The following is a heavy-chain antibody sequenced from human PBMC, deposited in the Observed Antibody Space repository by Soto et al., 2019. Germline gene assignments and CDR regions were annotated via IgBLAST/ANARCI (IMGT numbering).Heavy chain of an antibody. CDR1: GYTFTSYD. V-gene: IGHV1-8*01. Sequence: QVHLVQSGAEVKKPGTSVKVSCKASGYTFTSYDINWVRQATGQGLEWVGWMNPNSGNTGYAQKFQGRVTMTRNTSISTAYMELSSLTSEDTAVYYWARGWEVPAATIDYWGQGTLVTVSS. J-gene: IGHJ4*02. CDR3: ARGWEVPAATIDY. CDR2: MNPNSGNT. D-gene: IGHD2-2*01.